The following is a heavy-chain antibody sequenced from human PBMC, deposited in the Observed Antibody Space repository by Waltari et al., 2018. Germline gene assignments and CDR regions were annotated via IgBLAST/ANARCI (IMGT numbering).Heavy chain of an antibody. CDR3: ARGGNDY. D-gene: IGHD3-10*01. CDR1: GYTFTSHD. CDR2: MNPNSRNT. V-gene: IGHV1-8*01. J-gene: IGHJ4*02. Sequence: QVQMVQSGAEVKKPGASVKVSCKASGYTFTSHDINWVRQATGQGVEWMRRMNPNSRNTGYAQNFQCKVTMTRNTSISTAYMELSSLRSEDTAVYYCARGGNDYWGQGTLVTVSS.